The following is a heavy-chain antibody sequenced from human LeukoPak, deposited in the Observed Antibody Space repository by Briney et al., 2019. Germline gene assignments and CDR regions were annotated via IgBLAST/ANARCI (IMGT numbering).Heavy chain of an antibody. V-gene: IGHV3-7*03. Sequence: GSLRLSCEASGFTFRHSWLSWIRQTPGKGLEWVANIKLDGSEKNYVDSVKGRFTISRDNTKNSLYLQMNSLRAEDTAVFYCARDQYDTWSRRGNFDSWGQGTLVIVSS. CDR3: ARDQYDTWSRRGNFDS. CDR1: GFTFRHSW. D-gene: IGHD3-3*01. CDR2: IKLDGSEK. J-gene: IGHJ4*02.